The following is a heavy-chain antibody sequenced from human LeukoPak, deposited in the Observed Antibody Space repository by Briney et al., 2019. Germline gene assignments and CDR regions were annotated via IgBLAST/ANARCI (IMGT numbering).Heavy chain of an antibody. CDR2: INPSGGRIT. V-gene: IGHV1-46*01. CDR1: GYTLTSYY. CDR3: ARGTLRYFDF. D-gene: IGHD3-9*01. J-gene: IGHJ4*02. Sequence: GASVKVSCKASGYTLTSYYMHWVRQAPGQGPEWMGVINPSGGRITSYAQKIQGRVTMTRDTSMSTVNMELSSLRSEDTAVYYCARGTLRYFDFWGQGTLVTVSS.